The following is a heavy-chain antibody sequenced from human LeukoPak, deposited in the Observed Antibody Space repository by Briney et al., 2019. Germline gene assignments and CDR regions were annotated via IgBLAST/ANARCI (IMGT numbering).Heavy chain of an antibody. J-gene: IGHJ6*02. Sequence: SETLSPTCTVSGGSISGYYWTWVRQPPGKGLEWIGQIHYSGRADYNPSLKSRITISVDTSKNQMSLKLTSVTAADTAIYYCARFGVDYDMGVWGQGTTVTVSS. V-gene: IGHV4-59*01. CDR2: IHYSGRA. D-gene: IGHD3-16*01. CDR1: GGSISGYY. CDR3: ARFGVDYDMGV.